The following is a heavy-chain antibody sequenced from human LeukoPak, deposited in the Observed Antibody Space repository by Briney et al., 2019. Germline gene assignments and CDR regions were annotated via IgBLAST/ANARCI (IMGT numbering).Heavy chain of an antibody. V-gene: IGHV5-51*01. D-gene: IGHD1-26*01. CDR3: ARSASHYPNWFDP. CDR2: IYPGDSDI. CDR1: GYTFTSYY. Sequence: ASVKVSCKASGYTFTSYYMHWVRQAPGQGLEWMGIIYPGDSDIRYSPSFQGQVTISADKSISTAYLQWSSLKAPDTAMYYCARSASHYPNWFDPWGQGTLVTVSS. J-gene: IGHJ5*02.